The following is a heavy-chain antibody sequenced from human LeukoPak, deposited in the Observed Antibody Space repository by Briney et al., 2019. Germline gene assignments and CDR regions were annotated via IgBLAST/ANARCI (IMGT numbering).Heavy chain of an antibody. Sequence: GASVKVSCKASGYTFTGYYMHWVRQAPGQGLEWMGWINPNSGGTNYAQKFQGRVTMTGDTSISTAYMELSRLRSDDTAVYYCAKNYYGSGSYLWYFDLWGRGTLVTVSS. V-gene: IGHV1-2*02. D-gene: IGHD3-10*01. J-gene: IGHJ2*01. CDR1: GYTFTGYY. CDR2: INPNSGGT. CDR3: AKNYYGSGSYLWYFDL.